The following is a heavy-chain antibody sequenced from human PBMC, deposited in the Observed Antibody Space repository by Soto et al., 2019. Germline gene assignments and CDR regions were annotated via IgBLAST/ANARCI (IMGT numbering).Heavy chain of an antibody. CDR1: GFSFRNAG. J-gene: IGHJ6*02. V-gene: IGHV3-33*01. D-gene: IGHD5-18*01. CDR3: TTASEQLWLRRRSYYYAMDV. CDR2: IWYDGSNK. Sequence: PGGSLRLSCAASGFSFRNAGMHWVRQAPGKGLEWVAVIWYDGSNKYYADSVKGRFTISRDNSKNMLYLQMNSLRVDDTAVYYCTTASEQLWLRRRSYYYAMDVWGQGTTVKVS.